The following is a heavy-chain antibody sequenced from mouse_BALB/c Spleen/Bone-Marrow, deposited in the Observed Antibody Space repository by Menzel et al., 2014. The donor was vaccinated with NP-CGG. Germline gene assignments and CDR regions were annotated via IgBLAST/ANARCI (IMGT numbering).Heavy chain of an antibody. CDR1: GFSLTTYG. Sequence: VQLQQSGPGLVAPSQSLSFTCTVSGFSLTTYGVHWVRQPPGKGLERLGVIWAGGSTNYNSALMSRLSISKDNSKSQVFLKMNSLQTGDTAMYYCARSTMITEGFAYWGQGTLVTVSA. V-gene: IGHV2-9*02. D-gene: IGHD2-4*01. J-gene: IGHJ3*01. CDR2: IWAGGST. CDR3: ARSTMITEGFAY.